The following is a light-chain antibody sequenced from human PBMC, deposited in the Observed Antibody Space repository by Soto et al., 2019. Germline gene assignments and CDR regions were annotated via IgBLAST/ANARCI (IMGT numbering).Light chain of an antibody. J-gene: IGKJ5*01. CDR3: QQYYSIPIT. V-gene: IGKV4-1*01. Sequence: ILMTQSPDSLAVSLGERATMNCKSSQSVLYSSDNKNYLTWYQQKPGQPPKLLIYWASTRESGVPDRFSGSGSGTDFTLTISSLQAEDVAVYYCQQYYSIPITFGQGTRLEIK. CDR2: WAS. CDR1: QSVLYSSDNKNY.